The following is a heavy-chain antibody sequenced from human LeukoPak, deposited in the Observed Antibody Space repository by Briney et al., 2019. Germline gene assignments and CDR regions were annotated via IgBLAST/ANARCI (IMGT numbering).Heavy chain of an antibody. Sequence: SDTLSLTCAVSGYSISSSNWWGWIRPPPGKGLEWIGYIYYSGSTYYNPSLKSRVTMSVDTSKNQFSLKLSSVTAVDTAVYYCARSSGWLTDAFDIWGQGTMVTVSS. V-gene: IGHV4-28*01. J-gene: IGHJ3*02. D-gene: IGHD6-19*01. CDR1: GYSISSSNW. CDR2: IYYSGST. CDR3: ARSSGWLTDAFDI.